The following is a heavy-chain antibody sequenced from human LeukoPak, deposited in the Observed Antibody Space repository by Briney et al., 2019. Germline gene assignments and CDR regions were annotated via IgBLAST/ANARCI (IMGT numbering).Heavy chain of an antibody. D-gene: IGHD2-15*01. CDR2: IHPGESET. V-gene: IGHV5-51*01. Sequence: GESLKISCQASGYPFANYWIAWVRQIPGKGLECMGIIHPGESETKYSSSFQGQVTISADKSISTAYLQWRSLEASDTAMYYCAKLGYCSGHTCYSFFDSWGQGTLVTVSS. J-gene: IGHJ4*02. CDR3: AKLGYCSGHTCYSFFDS. CDR1: GYPFANYW.